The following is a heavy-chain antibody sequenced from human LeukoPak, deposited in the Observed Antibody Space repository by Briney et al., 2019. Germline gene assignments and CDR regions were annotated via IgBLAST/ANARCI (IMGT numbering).Heavy chain of an antibody. CDR2: INPSGGST. V-gene: IGHV1-46*01. D-gene: IGHD6-6*01. CDR1: GYTFTSYY. Sequence: GASVKVSCKASGYTFTSYYMHWVRQAPGQGLEWMGIINPSGGSTSYAQKFQGRVTITADESTSTAYMELSSLRSEDTAVYYCALFEQLVSFGDYWGQGTLVTVSS. J-gene: IGHJ4*02. CDR3: ALFEQLVSFGDY.